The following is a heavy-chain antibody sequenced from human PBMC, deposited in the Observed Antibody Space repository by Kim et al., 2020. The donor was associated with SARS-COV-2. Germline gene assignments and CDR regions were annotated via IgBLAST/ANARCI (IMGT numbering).Heavy chain of an antibody. J-gene: IGHJ6*02. Sequence: SETLSLTCTVSGGSISSSSYYWGWIRQPPGKGLEWIGSIYYSGSTYYNPSLKSRVTISVDTSKNQFSLKLSSVTAADTAVYYCARHKSYDHYYYYGMDVWGQGTTVTVSS. V-gene: IGHV4-39*01. CDR2: IYYSGST. CDR1: GGSISSSSYY. D-gene: IGHD3-3*01. CDR3: ARHKSYDHYYYYGMDV.